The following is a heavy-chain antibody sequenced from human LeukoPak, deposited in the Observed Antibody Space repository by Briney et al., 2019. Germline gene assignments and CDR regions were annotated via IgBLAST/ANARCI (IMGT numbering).Heavy chain of an antibody. CDR3: VEDHGSSGPLTHFDY. V-gene: IGHV3-64D*06. D-gene: IGHD6-19*01. CDR2: ISSNGGST. CDR1: GFIFSNYA. J-gene: IGHJ4*02. Sequence: GGSLRLSCSASGFIFSNYAMHWVRQAPGKGLEYVSAISSNGGSTYYADSVKGRFTISRDNSKNTLYLQMSSLRAEDTAVYYCVEDHGSSGPLTHFDYWGQGTLVTVSS.